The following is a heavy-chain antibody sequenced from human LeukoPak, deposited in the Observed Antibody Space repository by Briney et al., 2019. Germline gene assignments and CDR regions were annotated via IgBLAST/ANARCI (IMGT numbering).Heavy chain of an antibody. CDR1: GYTFTSYA. CDR2: INAGNGNT. J-gene: IGHJ5*02. D-gene: IGHD3-10*01. V-gene: IGHV1-3*01. CDR3: ASGGLRFGELPFGWFDP. Sequence: GASVTVSCKASGYTFTSYAMHWVRQAPGQRLEWMGWINAGNGNTKYSQKFQGRVTITRDTSASTAYMELSSLRSEDTAVYYCASGGLRFGELPFGWFDPWGQGTLVTVSS.